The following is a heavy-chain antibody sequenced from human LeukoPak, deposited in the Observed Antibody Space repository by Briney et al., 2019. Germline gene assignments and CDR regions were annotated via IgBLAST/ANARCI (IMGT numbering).Heavy chain of an antibody. Sequence: PSETLSLTCAVSGGSISSSNWWSWVRQPPGKGLEWFGEIYHSGSTNYNPSLKSRVTISVDKSKNQFSLKLSSVTAADTAVYYCASLDGYDSSGYYYDFDYWGQGTLVTVSS. J-gene: IGHJ4*02. CDR1: GGSISSSNW. CDR2: IYHSGST. D-gene: IGHD3-22*01. CDR3: ASLDGYDSSGYYYDFDY. V-gene: IGHV4-4*02.